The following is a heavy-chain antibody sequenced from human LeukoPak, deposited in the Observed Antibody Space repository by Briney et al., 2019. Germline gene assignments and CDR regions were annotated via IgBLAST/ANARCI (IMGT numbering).Heavy chain of an antibody. V-gene: IGHV4-34*01. D-gene: IGHD2-2*01. J-gene: IGHJ4*02. CDR2: INHSGST. CDR3: ARMTEDIVVVPAAKRGGFDY. Sequence: SETLSLTCAVYGGSFSGYYWSWIRQPPGKGLEWIGEINHSGSTNYNPSLKSRVTISVDTSKNQFSLKLSSVTAADTAVYYCARMTEDIVVVPAAKRGGFDYWGQGTLVTVSS. CDR1: GGSFSGYY.